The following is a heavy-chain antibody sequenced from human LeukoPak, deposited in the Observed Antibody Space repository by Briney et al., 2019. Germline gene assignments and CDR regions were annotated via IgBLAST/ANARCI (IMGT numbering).Heavy chain of an antibody. Sequence: ASVKVSCKASVYTFTSYGISWVRQAPGQRREWMEWISGYNAHTKYAQKVQSSVTMTTDTSTSTAHMELSSLRSDGTAVYFYARDVGGPGGDFDSWGQGTLVSVS. CDR1: VYTFTSYG. J-gene: IGHJ4*02. CDR2: ISGYNAHT. D-gene: IGHD2-15*01. CDR3: ARDVGGPGGDFDS. V-gene: IGHV1-18*01.